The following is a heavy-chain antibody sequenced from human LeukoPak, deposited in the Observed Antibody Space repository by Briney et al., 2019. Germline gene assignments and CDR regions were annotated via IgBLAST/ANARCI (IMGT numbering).Heavy chain of an antibody. V-gene: IGHV3-7*01. CDR1: GFTFSSYS. CDR2: IKQDGSEK. J-gene: IGHJ4*02. CDR3: ARGSGYSYSFTGRERTKSRLDY. D-gene: IGHD5-18*01. Sequence: GGSLRLSCAASGFTFSSYSMNWVRQAPGKGLEWVANIKQDGSEKYYVDSVKGRFTISRDNAKNSLYLQMNSLRAEDTAVYYCARGSGYSYSFTGRERTKSRLDYWGQGTLVTVSS.